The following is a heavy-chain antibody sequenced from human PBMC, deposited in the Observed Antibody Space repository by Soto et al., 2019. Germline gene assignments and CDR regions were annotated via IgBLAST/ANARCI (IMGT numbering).Heavy chain of an antibody. D-gene: IGHD2-15*01. CDR1: GYTFTSYG. Sequence: GASVKVSCKASGYTFTSYGISWVRQAPGQGLEWMGWISAYNGNTNYAQKLQGRVTMTTDTSTSTAYMELRSLRSDDTAVYYCARVNALDCSGGSCYSGNWFDPWGQGTLVTVSS. J-gene: IGHJ5*02. CDR3: ARVNALDCSGGSCYSGNWFDP. CDR2: ISAYNGNT. V-gene: IGHV1-18*01.